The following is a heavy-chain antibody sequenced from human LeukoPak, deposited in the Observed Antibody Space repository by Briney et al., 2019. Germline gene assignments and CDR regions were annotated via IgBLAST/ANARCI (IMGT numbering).Heavy chain of an antibody. Sequence: GGSLRLSCAASGFTFGSYGMHWVRQAPGKGLEWVAVISHDGGNKYYADSVKGRFTISRDNSKNTMYLQMNSLRVEDTAVYYCAKVNYYDSSGYYDYWGQGTLVTVSS. J-gene: IGHJ4*02. D-gene: IGHD3-22*01. CDR1: GFTFGSYG. CDR3: AKVNYYDSSGYYDY. CDR2: ISHDGGNK. V-gene: IGHV3-30*18.